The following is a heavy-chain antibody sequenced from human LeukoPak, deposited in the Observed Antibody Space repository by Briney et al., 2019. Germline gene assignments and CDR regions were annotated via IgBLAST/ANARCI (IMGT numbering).Heavy chain of an antibody. V-gene: IGHV4-59*01. Sequence: SETLSLTCTVSGGSISSYYWSWIRQPPGKGLEWFGYIYYSGSTNYNPSLRSRVTISVDTSKNQFSLKLSSVTAADTAVYYCASLRGLIAAAGSQFVSWGQGTLVTVSS. CDR2: IYYSGST. D-gene: IGHD6-13*01. CDR1: GGSISSYY. CDR3: ASLRGLIAAAGSQFVS. J-gene: IGHJ4*02.